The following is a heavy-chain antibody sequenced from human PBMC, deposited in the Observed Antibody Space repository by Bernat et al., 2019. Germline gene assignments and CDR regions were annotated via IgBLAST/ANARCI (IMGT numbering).Heavy chain of an antibody. J-gene: IGHJ4*02. CDR1: GGTFSSYA. V-gene: IGHV1-69*12. Sequence: QVQLVQSGAEVKKPGSSVKVSCKASGGTFSSYAISWVRQAPGQGLEWMGGIIPIFGTANYAQKFQGRVTITADESTSTAYMGRRSLGSEDTAVYYCARGGIAAAGTGLDHWGQGTLVTVSS. CDR2: IIPIFGTA. CDR3: ARGGIAAAGTGLDH. D-gene: IGHD6-13*01.